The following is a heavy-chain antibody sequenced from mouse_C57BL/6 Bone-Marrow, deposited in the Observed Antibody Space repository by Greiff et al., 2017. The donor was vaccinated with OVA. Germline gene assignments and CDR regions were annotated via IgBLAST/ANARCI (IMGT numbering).Heavy chain of an antibody. V-gene: IGHV1-22*01. CDR1: GYTFTDYN. D-gene: IGHD2-4*01. CDR3: ARRDGYDYTWFAY. J-gene: IGHJ3*01. CDR2: INPNNGGT. Sequence: QLKESGPELVKPGASVKMSCKASGYTFTDYNMHWVKQSHGKSLEWIGYINPNNGGTSYNQKFKGKATLTVNKSSSTAYMELRSLTSEDSAVYYCARRDGYDYTWFAYWGQGTLVTVSA.